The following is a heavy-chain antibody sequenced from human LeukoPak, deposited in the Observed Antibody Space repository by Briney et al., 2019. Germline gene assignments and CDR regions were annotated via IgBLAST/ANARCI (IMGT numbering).Heavy chain of an antibody. CDR1: GGSITSGDNY. V-gene: IGHV4-30-4*08. CDR2: IYYSGST. D-gene: IGHD6-13*01. J-gene: IGHJ4*02. Sequence: SETLSLTRTVSGGSITSGDNYWSWIRQRPGRGLEWIGYIYYSGSTYYNPSLKSRVTILVDTSKNQFSLKLSSMSAADTAVYYCARGDLYSSSWYDWGQGTLVTVSS. CDR3: ARGDLYSSSWYD.